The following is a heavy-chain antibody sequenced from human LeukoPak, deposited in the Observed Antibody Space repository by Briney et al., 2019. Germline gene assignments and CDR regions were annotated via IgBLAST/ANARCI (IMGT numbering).Heavy chain of an antibody. CDR2: ISWNSGSI. CDR1: GFTFDDYA. V-gene: IGHV3-9*01. CDR3: AKTKLENYYYYGMDV. D-gene: IGHD1-1*01. Sequence: GGSLRLSCAASGFTFDDYAMHWVRQAPGKGLEWVSGISWNSGSIGYADSVKGRFTISRDNAKNSPYLQMNSLRAEDTALYYCAKTKLENYYYYGMDVWGQGTTVTVSS. J-gene: IGHJ6*02.